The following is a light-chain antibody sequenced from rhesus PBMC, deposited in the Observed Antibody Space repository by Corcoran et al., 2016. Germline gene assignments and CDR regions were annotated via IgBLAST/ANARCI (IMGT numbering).Light chain of an antibody. J-gene: IGLJ1*01. CDR1: SSDIGATNR. V-gene: IGLV2-13*03. CDR2: DVN. CDR3: SSYGSGSTYI. Sequence: QAAPTQSPSVSGSPGQSVTISCTGTSSDIGATNRVSWYQQSPGKAPKLMIYDVNKRPSGVSDRFSGSKSGSPASLTISRLQAEDEADYYCSSYGSGSTYIFGDGTRLTVL.